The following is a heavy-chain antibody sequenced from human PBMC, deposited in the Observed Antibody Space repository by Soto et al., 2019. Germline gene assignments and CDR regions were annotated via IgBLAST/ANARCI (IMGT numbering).Heavy chain of an antibody. V-gene: IGHV3-23*01. CDR2: ISGSGGST. J-gene: IGHJ6*02. D-gene: IGHD4-4*01. CDR1: GFTFSSYV. Sequence: EVQLLESGGGLVQPGGSLRLSCAASGFTFSSYVMSWVRQAPGKGLEWVSAISGSGGSTYYADSVKGRFTISRDNSKNTLYLQMNSLRAEDTAVYYCAQPLQKLTHYYGMDVWGQGTTVTVSS. CDR3: AQPLQKLTHYYGMDV.